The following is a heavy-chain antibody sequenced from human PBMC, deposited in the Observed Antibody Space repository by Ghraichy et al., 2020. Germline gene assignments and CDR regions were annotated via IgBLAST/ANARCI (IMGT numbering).Heavy chain of an antibody. J-gene: IGHJ6*02. CDR3: ATQGLYYDYLYGMDV. V-gene: IGHV4-39*01. Sequence: SETLSLTCTVSGGSISSSSYYWGWIRQPPGKGLEWIGSIYYSGSTYYNPSLKSRVTISVDTSKNQFSLKLSSVTAADTAVYYCATQGLYYDYLYGMDVWGQGTTVTVSS. CDR2: IYYSGST. D-gene: IGHD3-3*01. CDR1: GGSISSSSYY.